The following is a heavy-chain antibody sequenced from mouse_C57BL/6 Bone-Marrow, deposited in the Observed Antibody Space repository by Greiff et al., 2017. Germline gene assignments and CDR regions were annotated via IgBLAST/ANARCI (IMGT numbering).Heavy chain of an antibody. V-gene: IGHV5-4*01. CDR3: AREDYYGSPWFAY. D-gene: IGHD1-1*01. CDR1: GFTFSSYA. J-gene: IGHJ3*01. Sequence: EVNVVESGGGLVKPGGSLKLSCAASGFTFSSYAMSWVRQTPEKRLEWVATISDGGSYTYYPDNVKGRFTISRDNAKNNLYLQMSHLKSEDTAMYYCAREDYYGSPWFAYWGQGTLVTVSA. CDR2: ISDGGSYT.